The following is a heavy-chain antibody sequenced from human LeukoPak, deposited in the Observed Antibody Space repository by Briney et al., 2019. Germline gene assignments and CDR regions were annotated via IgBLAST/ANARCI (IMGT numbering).Heavy chain of an antibody. CDR1: GFTFSSYG. Sequence: GGTLRLSCAASGFTFSSYGMHWGRHGPPKGLGRVSFIRYDGSNKYYADTVKGRLTISRDNSKNTLYLQMNSLRAEDTAVYYRATWKCCSSTSCYAEPSFWGQGTTVTVSS. J-gene: IGHJ6*02. CDR2: IRYDGSNK. CDR3: ATWKCCSSTSCYAEPSF. V-gene: IGHV3-30*02. D-gene: IGHD2-2*01.